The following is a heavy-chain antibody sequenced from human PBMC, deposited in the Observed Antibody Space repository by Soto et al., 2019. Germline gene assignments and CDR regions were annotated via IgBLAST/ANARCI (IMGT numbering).Heavy chain of an antibody. CDR1: GGSFSGYY. J-gene: IGHJ4*02. CDR3: ARIGYSSGYQGSYYFDY. Sequence: SETLSLTCAVYGGSFSGYYWSWIRQPPGKGLEWIGEINHSGSTNYNPSLKSRVTISVDTSKNQFSLKLSSVTAADTAVYYCARIGYSSGYQGSYYFDYWGQGTLVTVSS. D-gene: IGHD3-22*01. CDR2: INHSGST. V-gene: IGHV4-34*01.